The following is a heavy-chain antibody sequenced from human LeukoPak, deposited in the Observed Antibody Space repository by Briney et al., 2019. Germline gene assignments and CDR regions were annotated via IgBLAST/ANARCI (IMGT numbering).Heavy chain of an antibody. V-gene: IGHV4-34*01. J-gene: IGHJ5*02. CDR2: INHSGST. Sequence: SETLSLTCAVYGGSFSGYYWSWIRQPPGKGLEWIGEINHSGSTNYNPSLKSRVTISVDTSKNQFSLKLSSVTAADTAVYYCARGVTMVRGVISWFDPWGQGTLVTVSS. D-gene: IGHD3-10*01. CDR3: ARGVTMVRGVISWFDP. CDR1: GGSFSGYY.